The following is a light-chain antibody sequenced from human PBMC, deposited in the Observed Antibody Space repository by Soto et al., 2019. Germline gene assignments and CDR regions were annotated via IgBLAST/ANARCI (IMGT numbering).Light chain of an antibody. CDR1: ISDVGSYNR. Sequence: QSPVTQPPTLSGSLGQSATTSCSGTISDVGSYNRVSWYQQPPGTAPKLMIYEVSNRPSGVPDRFSGSKSGNTASLTISGLQAEDEADYYCSSFTSSSTYVFGNWTKVTV. V-gene: IGLV2-18*02. J-gene: IGLJ1*01. CDR2: EVS. CDR3: SSFTSSSTYV.